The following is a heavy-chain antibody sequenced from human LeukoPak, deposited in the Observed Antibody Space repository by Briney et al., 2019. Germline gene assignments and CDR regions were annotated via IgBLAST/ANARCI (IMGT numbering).Heavy chain of an antibody. J-gene: IGHJ4*02. Sequence: PSETLSLTCTVSGGSISNYYWSWIRQPPGKGLEWIGYVYYSGTTNYNPSLKSRVTISVDTSKNQFSLKLSSVTAADTAVYYCARQGYGSGYYYFDYWGQGTLVTVSS. CDR3: ARQGYGSGYYYFDY. CDR2: VYYSGTT. D-gene: IGHD6-19*01. CDR1: GGSISNYY. V-gene: IGHV4-59*01.